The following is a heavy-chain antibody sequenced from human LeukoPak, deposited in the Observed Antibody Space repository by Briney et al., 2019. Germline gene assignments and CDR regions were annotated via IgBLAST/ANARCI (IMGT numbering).Heavy chain of an antibody. Sequence: ASVKVSCKASGYTFTSYGISWARQAPGQGLEWMGWISAYNGNTNYAQKLQGRVTMTTDTSTSTAYMELRSLRSDDTAVYYCARSTTVVTPDWFDPWDQGTLVTVSS. CDR1: GYTFTSYG. CDR3: ARSTTVVTPDWFDP. CDR2: ISAYNGNT. J-gene: IGHJ5*02. D-gene: IGHD4-23*01. V-gene: IGHV1-18*01.